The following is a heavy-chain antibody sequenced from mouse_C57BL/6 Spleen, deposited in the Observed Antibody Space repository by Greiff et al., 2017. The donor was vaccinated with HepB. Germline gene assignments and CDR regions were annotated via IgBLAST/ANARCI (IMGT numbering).Heavy chain of an antibody. Sequence: LKESGEGLVKPGGSLKLSCAASGFTFSSYAMSWVRQTPEKRLEWVAYISSGGDYIYYADTVKGRFTISRDNARNTLYLQMSSLKSEDTAMYYCTRDYDGYYVPSYYFDYWGQGTTLTVSS. J-gene: IGHJ2*01. CDR3: TRDYDGYYVPSYYFDY. V-gene: IGHV5-9-1*02. CDR1: GFTFSSYA. CDR2: ISSGGDYI. D-gene: IGHD2-3*01.